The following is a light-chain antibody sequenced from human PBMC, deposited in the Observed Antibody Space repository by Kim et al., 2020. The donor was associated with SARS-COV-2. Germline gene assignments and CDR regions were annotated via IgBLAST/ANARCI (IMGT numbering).Light chain of an antibody. CDR1: RSVSSY. CDR3: KRRSNWPPT. Sequence: SLSPGERATLSWGASRSVSSYLAWYQQSPGQAPRPLIYDASSTATGIPARLGGSGSGIDFSLTISSLEPEDCEVYYCKRRSNWPPTFGGGNKLEI. V-gene: IGKV3-11*01. CDR2: DAS. J-gene: IGKJ4*01.